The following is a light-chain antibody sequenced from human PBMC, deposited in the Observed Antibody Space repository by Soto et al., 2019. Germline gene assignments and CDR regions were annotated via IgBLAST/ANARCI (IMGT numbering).Light chain of an antibody. CDR2: DAS. Sequence: DIRMTQSPSSLSASVGDRVTITCQASHDINNYLNWYQQKPGKAPKLLIYDASSLESGVPSRFSGSGSGTEFTLTISSLQPDDFATYYCQQYNSYSQTFGQGTKV. J-gene: IGKJ1*01. V-gene: IGKV1-5*01. CDR3: QQYNSYSQT. CDR1: HDINNY.